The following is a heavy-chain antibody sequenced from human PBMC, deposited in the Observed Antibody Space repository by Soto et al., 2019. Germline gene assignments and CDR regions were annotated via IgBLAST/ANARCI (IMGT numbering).Heavy chain of an antibody. V-gene: IGHV1-69*06. D-gene: IGHD7-27*01. J-gene: IGHJ4*02. CDR3: ALLPLGPPGFDY. CDR1: GGTFSSYA. Sequence: SCKASGGTFSSYAISWVRQAPGQGLEWMGGIIPIFGTANYAQKFQGRVTITADKSTSTAYMELSSLRSEDTAVYYCALLPLGPPGFDYWGQGTLVTVSS. CDR2: IIPIFGTA.